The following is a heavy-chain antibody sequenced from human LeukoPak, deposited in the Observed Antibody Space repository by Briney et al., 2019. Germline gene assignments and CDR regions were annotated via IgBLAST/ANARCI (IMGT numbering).Heavy chain of an antibody. J-gene: IGHJ4*02. CDR2: IYYSGTT. V-gene: IGHV4-59*01. CDR1: GDSISSYN. Sequence: PSETLSLTCTVSGDSISSYNWSWIRQPPGKGLVWIWYIYYSGTTNYNPSPKSQVTISVYTSKNQFSLKLSSVTAADTAVYYCARMEFDTAMAIGDWGQGTLVTVSS. D-gene: IGHD5-18*01. CDR3: ARMEFDTAMAIGD.